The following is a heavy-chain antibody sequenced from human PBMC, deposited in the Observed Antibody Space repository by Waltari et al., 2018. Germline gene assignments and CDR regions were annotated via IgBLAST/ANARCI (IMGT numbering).Heavy chain of an antibody. Sequence: QVHLQQWGAGALQPLDTLSLTSAVVGRPLRGYYCGWIRQPPGKGLEWMGEINHAPNRNYNPTLKSRVTMSVDTSKNQFSLKLSSVTAADTGIYYCARLEDCTGPGGNCYSGDVFALDVWGQGTMVTVSS. CDR2: INHAPNR. V-gene: IGHV4-34*01. CDR1: GRPLRGYY. CDR3: ARLEDCTGPGGNCYSGDVFALDV. D-gene: IGHD2-8*02. J-gene: IGHJ6*02.